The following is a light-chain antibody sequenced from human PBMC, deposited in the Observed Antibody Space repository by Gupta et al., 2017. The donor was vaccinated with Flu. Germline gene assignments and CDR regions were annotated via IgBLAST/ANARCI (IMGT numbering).Light chain of an antibody. V-gene: IGLV1-40*01. CDR3: QSYDNTLDSSL. Sequence: QSVLTQPPSVSGPPGQRIPISCTGTSSNIGAGHNVHWYQHLPGAAPKLLIYANNNRPSGVPDRFSGSKSGTSASLAISGLQSEDEADYYCQSYDNTLDSSLFGGGTKLTVL. CDR1: SSNIGAGHN. CDR2: ANN. J-gene: IGLJ3*02.